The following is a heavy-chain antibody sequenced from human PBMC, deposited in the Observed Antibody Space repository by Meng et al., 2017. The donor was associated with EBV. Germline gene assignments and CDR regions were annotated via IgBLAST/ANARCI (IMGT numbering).Heavy chain of an antibody. Sequence: VQVGRSGAEVRKLVAPVKVSCKASGYTFTSYGISWVRQAPGQGLEWMGWISAYNGNTNYAQKLQGRVTMTTDTSTSTAYMELRSLRSDNTAVYYCACRGDRTDYWGQGTLVTVSS. J-gene: IGHJ4*02. CDR1: GYTFTSYG. CDR2: ISAYNGNT. V-gene: IGHV1-18*01. D-gene: IGHD2-21*02. CDR3: ACRGDRTDY.